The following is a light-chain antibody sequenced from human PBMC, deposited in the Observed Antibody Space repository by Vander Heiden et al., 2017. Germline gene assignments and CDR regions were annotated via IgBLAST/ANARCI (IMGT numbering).Light chain of an antibody. CDR1: QSILYSSNNKNY. V-gene: IGKV4-1*01. CDR2: WAS. CDR3: QQYYISPIYT. J-gene: IGKJ2*01. Sequence: DIVMTQSPDSLAVSLGERATINCKSSQSILYSSNNKNYLAWYQQKPRQPPKLLIFWASTRESGVPDRFSGSGSGTDFTLTISSLQAEDVAVYYCQQYYISPIYTFGQGTKLELK.